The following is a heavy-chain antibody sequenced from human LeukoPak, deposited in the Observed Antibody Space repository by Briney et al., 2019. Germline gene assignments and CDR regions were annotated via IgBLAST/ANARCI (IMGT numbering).Heavy chain of an antibody. J-gene: IGHJ4*02. Sequence: SETLSLTCTVFGGSISSYYWSWIRQPPGKGLEWIGYIYYSGSTNYNTSLKSRVTISVDTSKNQFSLKLSSVTAADTAVYYCARGYYYGSGSYYLDYWGQGTLVTVSS. CDR3: ARGYYYGSGSYYLDY. V-gene: IGHV4-59*01. D-gene: IGHD3-10*01. CDR2: IYYSGST. CDR1: GGSISSYY.